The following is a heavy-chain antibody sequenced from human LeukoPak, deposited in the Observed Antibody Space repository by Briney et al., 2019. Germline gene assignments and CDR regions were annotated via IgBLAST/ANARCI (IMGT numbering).Heavy chain of an antibody. CDR3: QKTAYDILTGYSFDY. CDR2: IKQDGSDN. CDR1: GFTFSSHG. V-gene: IGHV3-7*01. J-gene: IGHJ4*02. Sequence: GGSLRLSCAASGFTFSSHGISWVRQATVKCLEWVSNIKQDGSDNYYVDSVKGRFTIYRDNAKNSLYLQMNSLRAEDTFFFFRQKTAYDILTGYSFDYWGQGTLVTVSS. D-gene: IGHD3-9*01.